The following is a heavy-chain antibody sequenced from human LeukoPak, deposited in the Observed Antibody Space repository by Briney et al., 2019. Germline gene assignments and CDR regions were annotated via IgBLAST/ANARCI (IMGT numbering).Heavy chain of an antibody. CDR1: GFTFSSYA. CDR3: AKVGHLTDYDFWSGYYYFDY. Sequence: GGSLRLSCAASGFTFSSYAMSWVRQAPGKGLEWVSAISGSGGSTYYADSVKGRFTISRDNSKNTLYLQMNSLRAEDTAVYYCAKVGHLTDYDFWSGYYYFDYWGQGTLVTVSS. J-gene: IGHJ4*02. V-gene: IGHV3-23*01. CDR2: ISGSGGST. D-gene: IGHD3-3*01.